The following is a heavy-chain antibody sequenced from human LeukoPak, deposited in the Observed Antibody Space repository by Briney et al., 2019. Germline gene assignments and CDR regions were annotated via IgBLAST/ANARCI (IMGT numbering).Heavy chain of an antibody. J-gene: IGHJ6*03. D-gene: IGHD1-1*01. CDR1: GFTFSSYS. CDR3: ARDRLLEDRDYSSYYYMDV. V-gene: IGHV3-48*01. Sequence: GGSLRLSCAASGFTFSSYSMNWVRQAPGKGLEWVSYISSSSSTIYYADSVKGRFTISRDNAKNSLYLQMNSLRAEDTAVYYCARDRLLEDRDYSSYYYMDVWGKGTTVTVSS. CDR2: ISSSSSTI.